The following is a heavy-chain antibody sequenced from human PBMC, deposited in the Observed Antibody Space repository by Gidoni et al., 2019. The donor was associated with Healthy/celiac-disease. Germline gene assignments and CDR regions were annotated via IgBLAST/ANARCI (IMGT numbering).Heavy chain of an antibody. CDR2: ISSSRSYI. J-gene: IGHJ6*02. Sequence: EVQLVESGGGLVKPGGSLRLSCAASGFTFRSYSMNWVRQAPGKGLEWVSSISSSRSYIYYADSVKGRFTSSRDNAKNSLYLQMNSLRAEDTAVYYCAASRRTGWDYYYGMDVWGQGTTVTVSS. D-gene: IGHD6-13*01. V-gene: IGHV3-21*01. CDR3: AASRRTGWDYYYGMDV. CDR1: GFTFRSYS.